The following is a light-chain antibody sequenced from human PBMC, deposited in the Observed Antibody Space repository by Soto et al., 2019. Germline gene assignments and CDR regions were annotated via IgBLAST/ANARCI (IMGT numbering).Light chain of an antibody. J-gene: IGLJ3*02. CDR3: VLYMGGGIRV. CDR2: STN. Sequence: QAVVTQEPSFSVSPGGTVTLTCGLTSGSVSTDYYPSWYQQTPGQAPRTLIYSTNTRSSGVPDRVSGSILGNKAALTITGAQADDESNYYCVLYMGGGIRVFGGGTKLTVL. CDR1: SGSVSTDYY. V-gene: IGLV8-61*01.